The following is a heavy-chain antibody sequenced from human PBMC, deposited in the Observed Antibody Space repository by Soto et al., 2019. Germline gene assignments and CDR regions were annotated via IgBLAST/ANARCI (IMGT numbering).Heavy chain of an antibody. D-gene: IGHD6-13*01. CDR1: GGSISTYY. CDR3: ARTAAGFNY. J-gene: IGHJ4*02. V-gene: IGHV4-59*08. CDR2: IYYSGST. Sequence: QVQLQESGPGLVKPSETLSLTCTVSGGSISTYYWSWIRQPPGKGLEWIGYIYYSGSTNYNPSLKSRVTIPVDTSKNLFSLKLSSVTAADTAVYYCARTAAGFNYWGQGTLVTVSS.